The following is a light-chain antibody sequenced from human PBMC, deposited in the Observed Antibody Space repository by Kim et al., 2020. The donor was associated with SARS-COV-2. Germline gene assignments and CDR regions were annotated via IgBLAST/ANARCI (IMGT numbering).Light chain of an antibody. CDR2: GKN. CDR3: NSRDSNDNVV. V-gene: IGLV3-19*01. J-gene: IGLJ2*01. CDR1: SLRSYY. Sequence: SSELTQDPAVSVALGPTVRITCQGDSLRSYYATWYQQKPGQAPILVIYGKNNRPSGLPDRFSGSSSGNTASLTITGTQAGDEADYYCNSRDSNDNVVFGG.